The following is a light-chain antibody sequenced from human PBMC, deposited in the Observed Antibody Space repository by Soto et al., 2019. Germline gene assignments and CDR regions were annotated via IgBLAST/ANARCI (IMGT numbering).Light chain of an antibody. V-gene: IGLV2-14*02. CDR3: YSYRGYYTRV. CDR2: EVS. Sequence: QSVLTQPASVSGSPGQPITISCTGTSSDVGSYNLVSWYQQHPGKAPKLMIYEVSRRPSGVSNRLSGSKSGDTAPLTISGLQAEDEADYYCYSYRGYYTRVFGTGTKVTVL. CDR1: SSDVGSYNL. J-gene: IGLJ1*01.